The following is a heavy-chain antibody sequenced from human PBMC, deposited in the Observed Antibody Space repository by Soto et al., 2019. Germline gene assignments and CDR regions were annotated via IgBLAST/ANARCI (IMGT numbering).Heavy chain of an antibody. CDR1: GYTFTSYA. D-gene: IGHD2-2*01. CDR3: ARESLRFCTSTSCSTDWFDR. J-gene: IGHJ5*02. CDR2: INAGNGDT. V-gene: IGHV1-3*01. Sequence: QVQLVQSGAEVKKPGASVKVSCKASGYTFTSYALAWVRQAPGQRLEWMGEINAGNGDTKYSQNFQGRVTMTRDTSATTAYMELSSLRYEDTAVYYCARESLRFCTSTSCSTDWFDRWGQGTLVTVSS.